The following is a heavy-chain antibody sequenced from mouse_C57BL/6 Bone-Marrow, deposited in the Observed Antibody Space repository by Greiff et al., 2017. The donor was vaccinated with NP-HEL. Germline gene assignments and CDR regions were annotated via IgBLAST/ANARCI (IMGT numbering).Heavy chain of an antibody. CDR1: GYTFTSYW. J-gene: IGHJ4*01. Sequence: EVQLQQSGTVLARPGASVKMSCKTSGYTFTSYWMHWVKQRPGQGLEWIGAIYPGNIDTSYNQKFKGKAKLTAVTSASTAYMELSSLTNEDTAVYYCTYGNYYYAMDYWGQGTSVTVSS. V-gene: IGHV1-5*01. CDR3: TYGNYYYAMDY. D-gene: IGHD2-1*01. CDR2: IYPGNIDT.